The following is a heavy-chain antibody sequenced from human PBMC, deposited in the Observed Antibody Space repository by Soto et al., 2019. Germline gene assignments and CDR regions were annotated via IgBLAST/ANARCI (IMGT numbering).Heavy chain of an antibody. J-gene: IGHJ4*02. Sequence: EVQLVESGGGIVQPGGSLRLSCSVSGFTFSSHWMHWVRQAPGKGLVWVSRISTDGSRTTYADSVKGRVTISRDNAKNTLYLDMSSRRAEDTAVYYCARDMLGPRAFDYWGQGTLVTVSS. CDR2: ISTDGSRT. V-gene: IGHV3-74*01. CDR3: ARDMLGPRAFDY. D-gene: IGHD3-10*02. CDR1: GFTFSSHW.